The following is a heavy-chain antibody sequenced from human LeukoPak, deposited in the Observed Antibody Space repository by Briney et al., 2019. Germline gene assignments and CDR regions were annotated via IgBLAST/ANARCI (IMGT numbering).Heavy chain of an antibody. CDR2: IKPDGSEK. D-gene: IGHD3-22*01. J-gene: IGHJ4*02. V-gene: IGHV3-7*01. CDR3: ATGASAISSSGVVFDW. CDR1: GFTFSDYW. Sequence: LTGGSLRLSCAASGFTFSDYWMTWVRQAPGKGLEWVANIKPDGSEKYYVDSVKGRFTISRDNAKNSLYLQMNSLRVEDTAVYYCATGASAISSSGVVFDWWGQGTLATVSS.